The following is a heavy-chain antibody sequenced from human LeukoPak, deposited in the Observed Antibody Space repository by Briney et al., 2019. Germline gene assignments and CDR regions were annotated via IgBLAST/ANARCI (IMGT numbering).Heavy chain of an antibody. CDR1: GDSVSSNTAA. D-gene: IGHD2-15*01. J-gene: IGHJ4*02. CDR2: TCYRSKWYN. Sequence: SQNLSLTCAISGDSVSSNTAAWNWLRQSPSRGLEWLGRTCYRSKWYNDYAVSVKSRITINPDTSKNQFSLQLDSVTPEDTAVYYCARAFHSYYFDYWGQGTLVTVSS. CDR3: ARAFHSYYFDY. V-gene: IGHV6-1*01.